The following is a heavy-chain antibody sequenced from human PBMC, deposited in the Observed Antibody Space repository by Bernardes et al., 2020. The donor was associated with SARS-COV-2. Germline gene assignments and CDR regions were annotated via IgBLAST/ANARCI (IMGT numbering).Heavy chain of an antibody. V-gene: IGHV3-48*02. J-gene: IGHJ4*02. CDR1: GFTFSSYS. CDR2: ISSSSSTI. Sequence: GSLRLSCAASGFTFSSYSMNWVRQAPGKGLEWVSFISSSSSTIYYADSVKGRFTISRDNAKNSLYLQMNSLRDEDTAVYYCASMTTVTRRTPEYDFWGQGTLVTVSS. D-gene: IGHD4-17*01. CDR3: ASMTTVTRRTPEYDF.